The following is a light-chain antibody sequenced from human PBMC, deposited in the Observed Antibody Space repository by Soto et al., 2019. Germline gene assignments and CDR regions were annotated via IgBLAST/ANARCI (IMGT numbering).Light chain of an antibody. CDR3: QQYYITPYT. CDR1: QSVLYSSNNKDY. J-gene: IGKJ2*01. Sequence: DIVMTQSPDSLAVSLGERVTINCRSSQSVLYSSNNKDYLAWYQQKPGQPPKLLIYWASTRELGVPDRFSGSGSGTDLTLTISSLQAEDVEVYYCQQYYITPYTFGQGTKLEMK. CDR2: WAS. V-gene: IGKV4-1*01.